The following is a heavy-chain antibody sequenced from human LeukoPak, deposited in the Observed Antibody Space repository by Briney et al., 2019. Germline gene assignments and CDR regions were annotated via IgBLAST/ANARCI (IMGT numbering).Heavy chain of an antibody. CDR2: IIPILGIA. V-gene: IGHV1-69*04. J-gene: IGHJ4*02. Sequence: GASVKVSCKASGGTFSSYAISWVRQAPGQGLEWMVRIIPILGIANYAQKFQGRVTITADKSTSTAYMELSSLRSEDTAVYYCATPTPSFDYWGQGTLVTVSS. CDR1: GGTFSSYA. CDR3: ATPTPSFDY.